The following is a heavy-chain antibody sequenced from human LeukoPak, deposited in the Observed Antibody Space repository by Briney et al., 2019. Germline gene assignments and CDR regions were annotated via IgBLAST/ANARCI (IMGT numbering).Heavy chain of an antibody. CDR2: IKSKTDGGTT. CDR1: GFTFSNAW. J-gene: IGHJ5*02. CDR3: TTDRTSITMIVVVPGWFDP. D-gene: IGHD3-22*01. Sequence: GRSLRLSCAASGFTFSNAWMSLVRQAPGKGLEWVGRIKSKTDGGTTDYAAPVKGRFTISRDDSKNTLYLQMNSQKTEDTAVYYCTTDRTSITMIVVVPGWFDPWGQGTLVTVSS. V-gene: IGHV3-15*01.